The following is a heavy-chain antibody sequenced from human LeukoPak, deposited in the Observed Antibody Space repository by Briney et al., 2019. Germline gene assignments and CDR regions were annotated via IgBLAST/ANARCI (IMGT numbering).Heavy chain of an antibody. Sequence: ASVKVSCKASGYTFTGYYMHWVRQAPGQGLEWMGWINPNSGGTNYAQKFQGRVTMTRDTSISTAYMELSRLRSDDTAVYYCARERYSSSPPYYYYYMDVWGKGTTVTVSS. J-gene: IGHJ6*03. CDR2: INPNSGGT. CDR3: ARERYSSSPPYYYYYMDV. D-gene: IGHD6-6*01. CDR1: GYTFTGYY. V-gene: IGHV1-2*02.